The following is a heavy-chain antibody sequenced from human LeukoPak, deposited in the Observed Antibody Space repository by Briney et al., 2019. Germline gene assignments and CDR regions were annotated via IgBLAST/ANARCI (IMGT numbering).Heavy chain of an antibody. CDR2: FDPEDGET. J-gene: IGHJ4*02. Sequence: GASVKVSCKVSGYTLTELSMHWVRQAPGKGLEWMGGFDPEDGETIYAQKFQGRVTMTEDTSTDTAYMELSSLRSEDTAVYYCATVLYDSSGSSSDYWGQGTLVTVSS. D-gene: IGHD3-22*01. CDR3: ATVLYDSSGSSSDY. CDR1: GYTLTELS. V-gene: IGHV1-24*01.